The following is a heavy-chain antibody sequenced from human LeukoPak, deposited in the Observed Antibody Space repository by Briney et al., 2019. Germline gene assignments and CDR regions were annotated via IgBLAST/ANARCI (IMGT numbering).Heavy chain of an antibody. CDR3: ARVRVRGANHWDY. D-gene: IGHD3-10*01. V-gene: IGHV3-20*04. Sequence: GGSLRLSCAASGFTFDDYGMSWVRQAPGKGLEWVPGINWNGGSTGYADSVKGRFTISRDNAKNSLYLQMNSLRAEDTAVYYCARVRVRGANHWDYWGQGTLVTVSS. J-gene: IGHJ4*02. CDR2: INWNGGST. CDR1: GFTFDDYG.